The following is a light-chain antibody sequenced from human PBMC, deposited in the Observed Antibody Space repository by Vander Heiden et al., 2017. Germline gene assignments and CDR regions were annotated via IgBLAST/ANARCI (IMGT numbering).Light chain of an antibody. CDR2: AAS. CDR3: QQYYSYSWT. V-gene: IGKV1-8*01. Sequence: AIRITQSPSSLSASTGDIVTITCRASQDISSYLAWYQQKPGKAPKLLIYAASTLQSGVPSRFSGSGSGTDFTLTISCLQSEDFATYYCQQYYSYSWTFGQGTKVEIK. CDR1: QDISSY. J-gene: IGKJ1*01.